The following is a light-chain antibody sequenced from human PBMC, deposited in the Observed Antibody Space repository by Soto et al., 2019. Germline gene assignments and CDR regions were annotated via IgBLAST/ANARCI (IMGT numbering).Light chain of an antibody. CDR3: QQYDTLKVT. J-gene: IGKJ3*01. V-gene: IGKV1-33*01. CDR1: QDISNY. Sequence: DIQMTQSPSSLSASVGDRVTITCQVSQDISNYLNWYQQKPGKAPKLLIYDASNLERGVPSRFSGRGSGTDFTFTITSLQPEDIATYYCQQYDTLKVTFVPGTKVDIK. CDR2: DAS.